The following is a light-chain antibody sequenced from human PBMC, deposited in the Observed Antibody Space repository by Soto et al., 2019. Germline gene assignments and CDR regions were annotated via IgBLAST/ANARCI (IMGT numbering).Light chain of an antibody. CDR1: SSDIGSNT. Sequence: QSVLTQPPSASGTPGQIVAISCSGSSSDIGSNTVTWYQQLPGTAPQLLIYSTSTRSSWGAGRLSGATSGASASLPIIGLQYEEEADYYCAAWDARMDDYVFGTGTKLTVL. CDR2: STS. CDR3: AAWDARMDDYV. V-gene: IGLV1-44*01. J-gene: IGLJ1*01.